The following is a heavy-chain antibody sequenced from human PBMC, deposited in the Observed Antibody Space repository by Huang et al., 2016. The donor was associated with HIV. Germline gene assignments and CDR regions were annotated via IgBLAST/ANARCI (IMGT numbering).Heavy chain of an antibody. Sequence: QITLKESGPTLVKPTQTLTLTCTFSGFPLPTSRVGVGWLRQPPGKALEWLANIYWDDDKRYRPALESRLTITKDTSKNQVGLTMTNMDPVDTATYYCAHRRDSWEGDWFDPWGQGTLVTVSS. J-gene: IGHJ5*02. CDR1: GFPLPTSRVG. CDR3: AHRRDSWEGDWFDP. CDR2: IYWDDDK. D-gene: IGHD6-13*01. V-gene: IGHV2-5*02.